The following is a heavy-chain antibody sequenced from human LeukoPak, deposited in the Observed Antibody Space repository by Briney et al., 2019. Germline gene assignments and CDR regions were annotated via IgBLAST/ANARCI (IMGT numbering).Heavy chain of an antibody. J-gene: IGHJ6*02. CDR3: ARDLASKYFDWPPGYYYGMDV. D-gene: IGHD3-9*01. CDR1: GYTFTSYG. CDR2: ISAYNGNT. V-gene: IGHV1-18*01. Sequence: GASVKVSCKASGYTFTSYGISWVRQAPGQGLEWMGWISAYNGNTNYAQKLQGRVTMTIDTSTSTAHMELRSLRSDDTAVYYCARDLASKYFDWPPGYYYGMDVWGQGSTVTVSS.